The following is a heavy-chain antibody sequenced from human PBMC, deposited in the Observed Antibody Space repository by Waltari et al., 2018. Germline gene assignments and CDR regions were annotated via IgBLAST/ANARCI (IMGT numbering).Heavy chain of an antibody. CDR1: GGSISSGDYY. V-gene: IGHV4-30-4*08. Sequence: QVQLQESGPGLVKPSQTLSLTCTVSGGSISSGDYYWSWIRQPPGKGLEWIGYIYYSGSTYYNPSLKSRVTISVDTSKNQFSLKLSSVTAADTAVYYCARDPRVKGRYYYYGMDVWGQGTTVTVSS. D-gene: IGHD3-16*02. J-gene: IGHJ6*02. CDR3: ARDPRVKGRYYYYGMDV. CDR2: IYYSGST.